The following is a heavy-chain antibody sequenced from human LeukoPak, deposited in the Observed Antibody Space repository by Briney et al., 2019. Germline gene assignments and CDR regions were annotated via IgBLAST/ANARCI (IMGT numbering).Heavy chain of an antibody. J-gene: IGHJ5*02. D-gene: IGHD4-11*01. CDR1: GFTFSTYS. V-gene: IGHV3-48*01. CDR2: ISSGGSTI. Sequence: GGSLRLSCAASGFTFSTYSMNWVRQAPGRGLQWVSYISSGGSTIYYTDSVRGRFTISRDTAKNSLYLLMNSLRAEDTAVYYCASRATVTTDRFWFDPWGQGTLVTVSS. CDR3: ASRATVTTDRFWFDP.